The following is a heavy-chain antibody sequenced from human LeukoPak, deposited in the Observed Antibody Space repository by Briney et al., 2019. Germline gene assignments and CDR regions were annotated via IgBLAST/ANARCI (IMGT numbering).Heavy chain of an antibody. CDR2: INPSGGST. CDR1: GYTFTSYY. CDR3: ARGVSSWYSHEKTTFDY. D-gene: IGHD6-13*01. J-gene: IGHJ4*02. Sequence: ASVKVSCKASGYTFTSYYMHWVRQAPGQGLEWMGVINPSGGSTSYAQKFQGRVTMTRDMSTSTVYMELSSLRSEDTAVYYCARGVSSWYSHEKTTFDYWGQGTLVTVSS. V-gene: IGHV1-46*01.